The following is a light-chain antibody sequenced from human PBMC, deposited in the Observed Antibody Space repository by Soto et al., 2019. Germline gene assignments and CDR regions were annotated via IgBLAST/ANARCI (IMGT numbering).Light chain of an antibody. J-gene: IGLJ2*01. CDR1: SSDVGGYNY. Sequence: QSLLTQPASGSWSPGQSITISCTGTSSDVGGYNYVSWYQQHPGKAPKLMIYDVSNRPSGVSNRFSGSKSANTASLTISGLQAEDEADYYCSSYTGSSTYVVFGGGTKVTVL. V-gene: IGLV2-14*01. CDR3: SSYTGSSTYVV. CDR2: DVS.